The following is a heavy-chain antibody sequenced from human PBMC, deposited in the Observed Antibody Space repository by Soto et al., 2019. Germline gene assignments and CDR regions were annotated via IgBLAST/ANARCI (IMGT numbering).Heavy chain of an antibody. J-gene: IGHJ4*02. CDR1: GFTFSKAW. CDR2: IKSKTDGGTT. Sequence: EVQLVESGGGLVKPGGSLRLSCAASGFTFSKAWMSWVRQAPGKGLEWVGRIKSKTDGGTTDYAAPVKGRFIISRDDSKNTLYLQMDSLKIEGTAVYYCTTEGFGTYDYWGQGTLVTVSS. D-gene: IGHD3-10*01. CDR3: TTEGFGTYDY. V-gene: IGHV3-15*01.